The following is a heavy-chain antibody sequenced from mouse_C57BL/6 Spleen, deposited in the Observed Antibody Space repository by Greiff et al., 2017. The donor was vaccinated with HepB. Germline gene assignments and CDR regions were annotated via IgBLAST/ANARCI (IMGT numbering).Heavy chain of an antibody. V-gene: IGHV5-9-1*02. CDR3: TRSPGYGNYPYYFDY. CDR2: ISSGGDYI. CDR1: GFTFSSYA. Sequence: EVHLVESGEGLVKPGGSLKLSCAASGFTFSSYAMSWVRQTPEKRLEWVAYISSGGDYIYYADTVKGRFTLSRDNARNTLYLQMSSLKSEDTAMYYCTRSPGYGNYPYYFDYWGQGTTLTVSS. J-gene: IGHJ2*01. D-gene: IGHD2-1*01.